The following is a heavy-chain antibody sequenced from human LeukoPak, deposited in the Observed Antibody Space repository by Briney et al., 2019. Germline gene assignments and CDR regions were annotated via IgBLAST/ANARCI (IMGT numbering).Heavy chain of an antibody. J-gene: IGHJ3*02. CDR3: ARVVVVPAAIPDAFDI. CDR1: GYTFTSYG. D-gene: IGHD2-2*02. V-gene: IGHV1-18*01. Sequence: ASVKVSCKASGYTFTSYGISWVRQAPGQGLEWMGWISAYNGNTNYAQKLQGRVTMTTDTSTSTAYMELRSLRSDDTAVYYCARVVVVPAAIPDAFDIWGQGTMVAVSS. CDR2: ISAYNGNT.